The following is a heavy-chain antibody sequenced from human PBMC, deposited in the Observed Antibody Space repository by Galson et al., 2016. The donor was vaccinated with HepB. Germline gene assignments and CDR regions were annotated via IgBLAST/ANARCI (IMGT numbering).Heavy chain of an antibody. CDR3: AIVPGFS. D-gene: IGHD5-12*01. Sequence: SLRLSCAASGFTVTTNYMSWVRQAPGKGLEWVSFIYSGGTTYYADSVKGRFTISRDSSTNTLYLQMNSLRAEDTAVYYCAIVPGFSWGQGTLVTVSS. J-gene: IGHJ5*02. CDR1: GFTVTTNY. CDR2: IYSGGTT. V-gene: IGHV3-53*01.